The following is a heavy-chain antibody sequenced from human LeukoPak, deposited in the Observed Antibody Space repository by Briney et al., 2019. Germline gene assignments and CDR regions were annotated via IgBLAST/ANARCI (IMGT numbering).Heavy chain of an antibody. Sequence: GGSLRLSCAAPGFTFDDYAMHWVRQAPGKGLEWVSGISWNSGSIGYADSVKGRFTISRDNAKNSLYLQMNSLRAEDTALYYCAKEHHYGSGSYYGMDVWGQGTTVTVSS. J-gene: IGHJ6*02. CDR2: ISWNSGSI. V-gene: IGHV3-9*01. D-gene: IGHD3-10*01. CDR1: GFTFDDYA. CDR3: AKEHHYGSGSYYGMDV.